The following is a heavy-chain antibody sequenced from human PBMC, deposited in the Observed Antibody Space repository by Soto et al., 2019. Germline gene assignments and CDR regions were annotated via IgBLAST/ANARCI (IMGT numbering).Heavy chain of an antibody. CDR2: INHSGST. V-gene: IGHV4-34*01. Sequence: SETLSLTCAVYGGSFSGYYWSWIRQPPGKGLEWVGEINHSGSTNYNPSPKSRVTISVDTSKNQFSLKLSSVPAADTAVYYCARGLVTGDYYYYGMDVWGQGTTVTVSS. J-gene: IGHJ6*02. CDR3: ARGLVTGDYYYYGMDV. CDR1: GGSFSGYY. D-gene: IGHD2-21*02.